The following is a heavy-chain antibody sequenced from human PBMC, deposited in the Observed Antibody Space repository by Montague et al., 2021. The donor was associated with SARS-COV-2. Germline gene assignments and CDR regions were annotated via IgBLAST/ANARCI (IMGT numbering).Heavy chain of an antibody. CDR3: ARGTEYGSGIYSHYYYDH. V-gene: IGHV4-34*01. CDR2: INHSGST. Sequence: SETLSLTCAVYGGSFSGYYWSWIRQPPGKGLEWIGEINHSGSTNYNPSLKSRVTISVDTSKNQFSLKLSSVTAADTAVYYRARGTEYGSGIYSHYYYDHWGQGTLVTVSS. CDR1: GGSFSGYY. D-gene: IGHD3-10*01. J-gene: IGHJ4*02.